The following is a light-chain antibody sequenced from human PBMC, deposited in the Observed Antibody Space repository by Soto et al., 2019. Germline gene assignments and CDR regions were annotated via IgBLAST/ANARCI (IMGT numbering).Light chain of an antibody. J-gene: IGKJ2*01. CDR1: QSVSSN. V-gene: IGKV3-15*01. Sequence: EIVMTQSPATLSVSPGERATLSCRASQSVSSNLAWYQQKPGQAPRLLIYGASTRATGIPARFSGSGSGTEFTLNISSLQSEDFGVYYCQQYNNWPPHTFGQGTKLEIK. CDR2: GAS. CDR3: QQYNNWPPHT.